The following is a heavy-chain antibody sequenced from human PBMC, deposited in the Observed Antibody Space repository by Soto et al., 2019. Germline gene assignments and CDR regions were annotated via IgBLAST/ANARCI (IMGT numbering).Heavy chain of an antibody. CDR1: GYTFTSYD. CDR2: MNPNSGNT. Sequence: GASVKVSCKASGYTFTSYDINWVRQATGQGLEWMGWMNPNSGNTGYAQKFQGRVTVTRNTSISTAYMELSSLRSEDTAVYYCASYSLGYCSGGSCYSGGMDVWGQGTTVTVSS. J-gene: IGHJ6*02. V-gene: IGHV1-8*01. CDR3: ASYSLGYCSGGSCYSGGMDV. D-gene: IGHD2-15*01.